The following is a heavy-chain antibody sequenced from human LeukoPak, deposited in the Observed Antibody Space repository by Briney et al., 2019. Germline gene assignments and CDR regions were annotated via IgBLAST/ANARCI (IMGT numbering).Heavy chain of an antibody. Sequence: ASVKVSCKASGYTFTSYGISWVRQAPGQGFEWMGWISAYNGNTNYAQKLQGRVTMTTDTSTSTAYMELRSLRSDDTAVYYCAREGTRITGTTRLWFDPWGQGTLVTVSS. V-gene: IGHV1-18*01. CDR1: GYTFTSYG. CDR3: AREGTRITGTTRLWFDP. J-gene: IGHJ5*02. CDR2: ISAYNGNT. D-gene: IGHD1-20*01.